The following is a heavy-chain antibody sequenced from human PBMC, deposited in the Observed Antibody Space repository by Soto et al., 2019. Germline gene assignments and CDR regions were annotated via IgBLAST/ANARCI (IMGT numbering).Heavy chain of an antibody. J-gene: IGHJ6*02. D-gene: IGHD2-21*02. CDR1: GFTFSSYG. CDR2: IWHDGSNK. CDR3: ARDSHVVTAVGGMDV. Sequence: QVQLVESGGGVVQPGRSLRLSCAASGFTFSSYGMHWVRQAPGKGLEWVAVIWHDGSNKYYADSVKGRFTISRDNSKNTLYLQMNSLRAEDTAVYYCARDSHVVTAVGGMDVWGQGTTVTVSS. V-gene: IGHV3-33*01.